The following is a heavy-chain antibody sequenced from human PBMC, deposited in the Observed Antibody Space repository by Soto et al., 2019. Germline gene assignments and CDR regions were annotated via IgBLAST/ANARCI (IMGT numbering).Heavy chain of an antibody. CDR3: ARAEGVVVVAATSNWFDP. Sequence: KPSETLSLTCTVSGGSISSGDYYWSWIRQPPGKGLEWIGYIYYSGSTYYNPSLKSRVTISVDTSKNQFSLKLSSVTAADTAVYYCARAEGVVVVAATSNWFDPWGQGTLVTVSS. V-gene: IGHV4-30-4*01. CDR2: IYYSGST. J-gene: IGHJ5*02. D-gene: IGHD2-15*01. CDR1: GGSISSGDYY.